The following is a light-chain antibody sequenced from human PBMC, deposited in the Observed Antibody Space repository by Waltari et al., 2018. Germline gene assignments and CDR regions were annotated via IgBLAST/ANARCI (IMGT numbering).Light chain of an antibody. V-gene: IGLV2-23*01. CDR1: SSEIGTYKF. CDR2: EAT. CDR3: CSYAGGTAYV. Sequence: SALTQPASVSGSPEQSITISCTGTSSEIGTYKFFSWYQEYPGKAPTLTIYEATKRPSGVSDRFSASKSGNTASLTISGLQADDEADYSCCSYAGGTAYVFGTGTRVTVL. J-gene: IGLJ1*01.